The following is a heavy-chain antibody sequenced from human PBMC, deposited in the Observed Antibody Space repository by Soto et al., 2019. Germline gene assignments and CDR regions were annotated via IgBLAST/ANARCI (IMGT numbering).Heavy chain of an antibody. CDR2: ISPNSEKT. Sequence: GASVKVSCKASGYTFSNFGISWVRQAPGEGLEWMGWISPNSEKTKIAQRFQGRVTMTTDISTSTSYLELRGLTSDDTAVYYCTKEANFEDIYPGYFVNDLCGQVNPVTVSS. V-gene: IGHV1-18*01. J-gene: IGHJ5*02. D-gene: IGHD3-9*01. CDR1: GYTFSNFG. CDR3: TKEANFEDIYPGYFVNDL.